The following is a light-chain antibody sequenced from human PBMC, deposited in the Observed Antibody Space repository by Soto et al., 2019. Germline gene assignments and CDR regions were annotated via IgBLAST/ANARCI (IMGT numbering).Light chain of an antibody. CDR3: AAWDDSLNGYV. V-gene: IGLV1-44*01. CDR2: SNN. J-gene: IGLJ1*01. Sequence: QSVLSEPPSASGTPWQRVTISWSGSSSNIGSNTVNWYQQLPGTAPKLLIYSNNQRPSGVPDRFSGSKSGTSASLAISGLQSEDEADYYCAAWDDSLNGYVFGTGTKVTV. CDR1: SSNIGSNT.